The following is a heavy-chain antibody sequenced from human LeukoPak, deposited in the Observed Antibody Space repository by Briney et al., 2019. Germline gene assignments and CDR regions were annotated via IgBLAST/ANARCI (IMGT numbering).Heavy chain of an antibody. CDR3: TTIKRGDIFGYFDL. J-gene: IGHJ4*02. V-gene: IGHV4-59*11. CDR1: GGSMTTHH. CDR2: VFDSGRT. Sequence: PSETLSLTCTVSGGSMTTHHWNWIRQTPGKGLEWIGYVFDSGRTKVNPSLTSRVTLSTDTSKNQLSLRLSSVTAADTAVYYCTTIKRGDIFGYFDLWGQGILVTVSS. D-gene: IGHD5-18*01.